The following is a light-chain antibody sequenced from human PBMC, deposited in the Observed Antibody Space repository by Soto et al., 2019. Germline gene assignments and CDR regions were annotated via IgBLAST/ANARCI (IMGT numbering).Light chain of an antibody. Sequence: EIVLTQSPGTLSLSPGERATLSCRASQSVSSSYLAWYQQKPRQAPRLLIYGATSRATGIPDRFSGSGSGTDFTLTISRLEPEDVAVYYCQQYGSSPPTPETVGQGTKVEIK. V-gene: IGKV3-20*01. CDR1: QSVSSSY. CDR2: GAT. CDR3: QQYGSSPPTPET. J-gene: IGKJ1*01.